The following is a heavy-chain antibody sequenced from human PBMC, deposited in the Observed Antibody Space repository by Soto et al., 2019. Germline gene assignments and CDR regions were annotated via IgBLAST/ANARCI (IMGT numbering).Heavy chain of an antibody. Sequence: ASVKVSCKASGYTFTSYGISWVRQAPGQGLEWMGWVSAYNGNTNYAQKLQGRVTMTTDTSTSTAYMELRSLRSDDTAVYYCARLSYYYDSSGFVVPGEGFPSPDYWGLG. CDR2: VSAYNGNT. D-gene: IGHD3-22*01. J-gene: IGHJ4*02. V-gene: IGHV1-18*01. CDR3: ARLSYYYDSSGFVVPGEGFPSPDY. CDR1: GYTFTSYG.